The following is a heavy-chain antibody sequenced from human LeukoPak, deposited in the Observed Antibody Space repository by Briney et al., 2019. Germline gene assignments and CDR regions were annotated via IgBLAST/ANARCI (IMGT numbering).Heavy chain of an antibody. CDR1: GGSISSSSYY. Sequence: PSETLSLTCTVSGGSISSSSYYWGWIRQPPGKGLEWIGSIYYSGSTYYNPSLKSRVTVSVDTSKNQFSLKLSSVTAADTAVYYCASTSIAARRWFDPWGQGTLVTVSS. D-gene: IGHD6-6*01. CDR2: IYYSGST. J-gene: IGHJ5*02. V-gene: IGHV4-39*01. CDR3: ASTSIAARRWFDP.